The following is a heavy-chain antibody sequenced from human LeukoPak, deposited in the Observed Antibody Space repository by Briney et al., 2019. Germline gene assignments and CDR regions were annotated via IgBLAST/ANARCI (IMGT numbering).Heavy chain of an antibody. CDR2: IYHSGST. J-gene: IGHJ4*02. D-gene: IGHD2-21*01. V-gene: IGHV4-39*07. CDR3: ARARHPYCGGDCYYDY. CDR1: GGSISSSSYY. Sequence: SETLSLTCTVSGGSISSSSYYWGWIRQPPGKGLEWIGSIYHSGSTYYNPSLKSRVTISVDTSKNQFSLKLSSVTAADTAVYYCARARHPYCGGDCYYDYWGQGTLVTVSS.